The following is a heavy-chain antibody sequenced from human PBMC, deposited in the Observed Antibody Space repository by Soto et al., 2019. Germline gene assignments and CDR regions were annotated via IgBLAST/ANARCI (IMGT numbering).Heavy chain of an antibody. J-gene: IGHJ6*02. V-gene: IGHV4-59*01. CDR3: ARGLGSSSSGFNDYYGMDV. CDR1: GGSISSYY. D-gene: IGHD6-6*01. CDR2: IYYSGST. Sequence: NPSETLSLTCTVSGGSISSYYWSWIRQPPGKGLEWIGYIYYSGSTNYNPSLKSRVTISVDTSKNQFSLKLSSVTAADTAVYYCARGLGSSSSGFNDYYGMDVWGQGTTVTVSS.